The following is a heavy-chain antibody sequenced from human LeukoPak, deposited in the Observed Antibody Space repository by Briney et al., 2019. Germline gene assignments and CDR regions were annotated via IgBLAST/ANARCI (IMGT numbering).Heavy chain of an antibody. V-gene: IGHV3-30*04. CDR2: ISDDGRHN. CDR3: ARVYLERLTAGYFDH. D-gene: IGHD2-8*01. J-gene: IGHJ4*02. Sequence: PGGSLRLSCAASGFTFSTYAMNWVRQAPGKGLEWVAVISDDGRHNYYADSVKGRFTISRDNSKSTLYLQMSSLRDDDSAAYFCARVYLERLTAGYFDHWGQGTQVTVSP. CDR1: GFTFSTYA.